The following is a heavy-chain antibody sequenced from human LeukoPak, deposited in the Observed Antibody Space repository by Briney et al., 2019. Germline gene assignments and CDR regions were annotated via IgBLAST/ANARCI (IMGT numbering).Heavy chain of an antibody. D-gene: IGHD5-24*01. CDR2: IYYSGST. CDR3: AREGNGYNYANWFDP. CDR1: GGSISSYY. Sequence: PSETLSLTCTVSGGSISSYYWSWMRQPPGKGLEWIGYIYYSGSTNYNPSLKSRVTISVDTSKNQFSLKLSSVTAADTAVYYCAREGNGYNYANWFDPWGQGTLVTVSS. V-gene: IGHV4-59*01. J-gene: IGHJ5*02.